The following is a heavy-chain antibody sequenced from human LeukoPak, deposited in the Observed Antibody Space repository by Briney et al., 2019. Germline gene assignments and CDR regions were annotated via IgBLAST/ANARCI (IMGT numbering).Heavy chain of an antibody. J-gene: IGHJ4*02. V-gene: IGHV4-38-2*02. Sequence: SETLSLTCTVSGYSISSGYYWGWIRQPPGKGLEWIGSIYHSGSTYYNPSLKSRVTISVDTSKNQFSLKLSSVTAADTAVYYCARASGSYYGFDYWGQGTLVTVSS. D-gene: IGHD1-26*01. CDR2: IYHSGST. CDR1: GYSISSGYY. CDR3: ARASGSYYGFDY.